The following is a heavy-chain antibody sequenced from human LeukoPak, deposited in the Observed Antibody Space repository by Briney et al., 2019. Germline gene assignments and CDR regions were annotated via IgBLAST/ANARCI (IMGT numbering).Heavy chain of an antibody. Sequence: PGRSLRLSCAASGFTFSSYALHWVRQAPGKGLEWVAVISYDGSNKYYADSVKGRFTISRDNSKNTLYLQMNSLRAEDTAVYYCGAVAVNVDYWGQGTLVTVSS. CDR2: ISYDGSNK. J-gene: IGHJ4*02. D-gene: IGHD6-19*01. CDR3: GAVAVNVDY. CDR1: GFTFSSYA. V-gene: IGHV3-30*04.